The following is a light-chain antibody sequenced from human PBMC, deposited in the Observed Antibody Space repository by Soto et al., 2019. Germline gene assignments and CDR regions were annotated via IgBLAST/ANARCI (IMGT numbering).Light chain of an antibody. J-gene: IGKJ4*01. CDR3: QQYYTTPHT. CDR2: WAS. CDR1: QSVLYSSNNKNY. V-gene: IGKV4-1*01. Sequence: DIVMTQSPESLAVSLGEKATINCKSNQSVLYSSNNKNYLAWYQQKPGQPPKLLIYWASTRESGVPDRFSGSGSGTDFTLTISSLQAEDVAVYYCQQYYTTPHTFGGGTKVEIK.